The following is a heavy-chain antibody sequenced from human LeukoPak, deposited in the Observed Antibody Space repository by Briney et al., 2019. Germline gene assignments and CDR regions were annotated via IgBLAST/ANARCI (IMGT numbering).Heavy chain of an antibody. CDR3: AKEYYYASSGYYVY. CDR2: ISGSGGST. CDR1: GFTFSSYA. J-gene: IGHJ4*02. V-gene: IGHV3-23*01. Sequence: GGSVTLSCAAAGFTFSSYAMSWLRQAPGKGLEWVSAISGSGGSTYYADSVKGRFTISRDNSKNTLYLQMNSLRAEETVVYCCAKEYYYASSGYYVYWGQGTLVTVSS. D-gene: IGHD3-22*01.